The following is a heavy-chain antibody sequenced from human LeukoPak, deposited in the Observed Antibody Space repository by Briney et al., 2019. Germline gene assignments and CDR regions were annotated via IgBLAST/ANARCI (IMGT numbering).Heavy chain of an antibody. Sequence: GGSLRLSCAASGFTFNTYCIGWVRQSPGKGLEFVAIWKKNGSEQYYVDSVKGRLPFSRHDAKNSLFLQIDSLRAHDTAVYSCAKWGPWRVDSWGQGALVTVSS. D-gene: IGHD1-26*01. J-gene: IGHJ5*01. CDR2: WKKNGSEQ. V-gene: IGHV3-7*01. CDR1: GFTFNTYC. CDR3: AKWGPWRVDS.